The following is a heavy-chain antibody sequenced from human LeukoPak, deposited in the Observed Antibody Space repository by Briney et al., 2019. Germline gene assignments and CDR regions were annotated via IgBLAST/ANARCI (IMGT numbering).Heavy chain of an antibody. J-gene: IGHJ4*02. Sequence: GGSLRLSCAASGFTFSGSAMHWVRQASGKGLEWDGRIRSKANSYATAYAASVKGRFTISRDDSKNTAYLQMNSLKTEDTAVYYCTRRLSSTDFSDYWGQGTLVTVSS. CDR2: IRSKANSYAT. CDR1: GFTFSGSA. V-gene: IGHV3-73*01. D-gene: IGHD6-13*01. CDR3: TRRLSSTDFSDY.